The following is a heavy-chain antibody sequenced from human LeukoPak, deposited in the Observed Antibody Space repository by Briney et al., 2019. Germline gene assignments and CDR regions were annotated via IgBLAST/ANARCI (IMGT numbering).Heavy chain of an antibody. CDR2: ISSSSSYI. D-gene: IGHD5-12*01. J-gene: IGHJ4*02. V-gene: IGHV3-21*01. CDR3: ARGTRLRQATTAPEAGY. CDR1: GSTFSSYS. Sequence: KPGGSLRLSCAASGSTFSSYSMNWVRQAPGKGLEWVSSISSSSSYIYYADSVKGRFTISRDNAKNSLYLQMNSLRAEDTAVYYCARGTRLRQATTAPEAGYWGQGTLVTVSS.